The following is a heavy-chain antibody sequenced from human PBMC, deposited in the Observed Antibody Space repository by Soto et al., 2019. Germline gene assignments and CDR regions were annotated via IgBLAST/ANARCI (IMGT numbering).Heavy chain of an antibody. CDR1: GFTFSSYG. CDR3: ARDRVESGYPEYFQH. CDR2: IWYDGSNK. V-gene: IGHV3-33*01. J-gene: IGHJ1*01. D-gene: IGHD3-22*01. Sequence: SLRLSCAASGFTFSSYGMHWVRQAPGKGLEWVAVIWYDGSNKYYADSVKGRFTISRDNSKNTLYLQMNSLRAEDTAVYYCARDRVESGYPEYFQHWGRGTLVTVSS.